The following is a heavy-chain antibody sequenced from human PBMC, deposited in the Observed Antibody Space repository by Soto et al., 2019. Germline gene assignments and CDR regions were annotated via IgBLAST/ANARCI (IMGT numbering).Heavy chain of an antibody. CDR3: AREEITGTPVLADAFDI. D-gene: IGHD1-20*01. J-gene: IGHJ3*02. V-gene: IGHV6-1*01. CDR1: GDSVSSNSAA. CDR2: TYYRSKWYN. Sequence: SQTLSLTCAISGDSVSSNSAAWNWIRQSPSRGLEWLGRTYYRSKWYNDYAVSVKSRITINPDTSKNQFSLQLNSVTPEDTAVYYCAREEITGTPVLADAFDIWGQETMVTVSS.